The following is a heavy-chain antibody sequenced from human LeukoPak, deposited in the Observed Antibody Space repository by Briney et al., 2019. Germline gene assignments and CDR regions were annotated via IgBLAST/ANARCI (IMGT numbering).Heavy chain of an antibody. CDR2: IHTIGNT. V-gene: IGHV4-61*02. CDR3: ARDRGSGWYRY. J-gene: IGHJ4*02. Sequence: SETLSLTCTVSGYSISSGYYWSWIRQPAGKGLEWIGRIHTIGNTNYSPSLWRRVTISVDTSKNQFSLRLHSVTAADTAVYYCARDRGSGWYRYWGQGTLVTVSS. D-gene: IGHD6-19*01. CDR1: GYSISSGYY.